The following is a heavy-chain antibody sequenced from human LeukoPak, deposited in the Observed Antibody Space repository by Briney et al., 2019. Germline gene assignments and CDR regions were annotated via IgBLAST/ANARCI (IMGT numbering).Heavy chain of an antibody. Sequence: GRSLRLSCAASGFTFSNYGMEWVRQAPGKGLEWVALIWNDGNNKHYADSVKGRSSISRDNSKNTLYLQMNSLRAEDTAVYYCARHIWKGSCRSTSCSSLDYWGQGTLVTVSS. CDR2: IWNDGNNK. CDR1: GFTFSNYG. D-gene: IGHD2-2*01. V-gene: IGHV3-33*01. J-gene: IGHJ4*02. CDR3: ARHIWKGSCRSTSCSSLDY.